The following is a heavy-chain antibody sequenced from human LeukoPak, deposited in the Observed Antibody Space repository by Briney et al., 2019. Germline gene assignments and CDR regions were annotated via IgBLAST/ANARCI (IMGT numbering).Heavy chain of an antibody. CDR3: ARDFLGYCTTTSCYDVVFDY. Sequence: ASVKVSCKAFGYTFTNYYMHWVRQAPGQGLEWMGWINPKSGGTNYAQNFQGRVTMTRDTSISIAYMELSGLRSDDTAVYYCARDFLGYCTTTSCYDVVFDYWGQGTLVTVPS. D-gene: IGHD2-2*01. CDR1: GYTFTNYY. CDR2: INPKSGGT. J-gene: IGHJ4*02. V-gene: IGHV1-2*02.